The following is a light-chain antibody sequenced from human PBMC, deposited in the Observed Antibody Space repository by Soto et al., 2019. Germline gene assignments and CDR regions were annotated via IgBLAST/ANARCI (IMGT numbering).Light chain of an antibody. CDR1: SSNIGNNY. J-gene: IGLJ2*01. Sequence: QSVLTQPPSVSAAPGQKVTISCSGSSSNIGNNYVSWYQHLPGTAPKLLIYDNNKRPSGIPDRFSGSKSGTSATLGITGLQTGDEADYYCGTWDSSLSVVGFGVGTKVTVL. CDR2: DNN. CDR3: GTWDSSLSVVG. V-gene: IGLV1-51*01.